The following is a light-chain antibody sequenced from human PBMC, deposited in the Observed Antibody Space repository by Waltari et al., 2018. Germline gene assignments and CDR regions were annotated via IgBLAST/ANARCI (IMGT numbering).Light chain of an antibody. Sequence: EIVLTQSPATLSLSPGERATLSCRASQSISKYLAWYQQKPGQAPRLLIYHASSRATGIPDRFSGSGSGTDFSLTVSRLEPEDFAVYYCQHYESLPVTFGQGTKVEIK. CDR1: QSISKY. J-gene: IGKJ1*01. CDR2: HAS. CDR3: QHYESLPVT. V-gene: IGKV3-20*01.